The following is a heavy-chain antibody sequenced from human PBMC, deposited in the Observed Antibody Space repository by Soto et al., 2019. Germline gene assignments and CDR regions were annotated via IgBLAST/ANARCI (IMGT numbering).Heavy chain of an antibody. Sequence: GGSLRLSCAASGFTFSSYAMHWVRQAPGKGLEWVAVISYDGSNKYYADSVKGRFTISRDNSKNTLYLQMNSLRAEDTAVYYCARVLWPLVVAATPVYWGQGTLVTVSS. J-gene: IGHJ4*02. V-gene: IGHV3-30-3*01. CDR1: GFTFSSYA. CDR3: ARVLWPLVVAATPVY. CDR2: ISYDGSNK. D-gene: IGHD2-15*01.